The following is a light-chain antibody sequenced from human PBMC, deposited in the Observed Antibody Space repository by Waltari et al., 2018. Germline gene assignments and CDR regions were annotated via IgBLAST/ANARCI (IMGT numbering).Light chain of an antibody. CDR1: QTIRTTY. J-gene: IGKJ4*01. CDR2: GAF. CDR3: QQYDISPLT. Sequence: EIVLTQSPGTLSLSPGEGATLPCRTSQTIRTTYLAWYQQNPGQAPTLLLYGAFSRATGIPDRSTGSGSGTDFSLTISSLEPEDFATCYCQQYDISPLTFGGGTKVEIK. V-gene: IGKV3-20*01.